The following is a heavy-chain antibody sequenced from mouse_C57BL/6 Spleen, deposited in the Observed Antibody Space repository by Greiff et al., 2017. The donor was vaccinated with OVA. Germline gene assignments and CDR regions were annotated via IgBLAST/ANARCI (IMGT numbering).Heavy chain of an antibody. V-gene: IGHV3-6*01. J-gene: IGHJ4*01. CDR2: ISYDGSN. CDR1: GYSITSGYY. CDR3: ARDRVGYYGYAMDY. D-gene: IGHD2-3*01. Sequence: EVKLLESGPGLVKPSQSLSLTCSVTGYSITSGYYWNWIRQFPGNKLEWMGYISYDGSNNYNPSLKNRISITRDTSKNQFFLKLNSVTTEDTATYYCARDRVGYYGYAMDYWGQGTSVTVSS.